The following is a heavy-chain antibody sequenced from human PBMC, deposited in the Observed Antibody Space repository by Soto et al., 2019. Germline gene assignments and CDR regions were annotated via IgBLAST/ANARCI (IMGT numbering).Heavy chain of an antibody. D-gene: IGHD3-3*01. CDR3: AADYKVDYDFWSGYRPNAFDI. CDR1: GFTFTSSA. J-gene: IGHJ3*02. Sequence: GASVKVSCKASGFTFTSSAVQWVRQARGQRLEWIGWIVVGSGNTNYAQKFQERVTITRDMSTSTAYMELSSLRSEDTAVYYCAADYKVDYDFWSGYRPNAFDISGQGTMVTVSS. CDR2: IVVGSGNT. V-gene: IGHV1-58*01.